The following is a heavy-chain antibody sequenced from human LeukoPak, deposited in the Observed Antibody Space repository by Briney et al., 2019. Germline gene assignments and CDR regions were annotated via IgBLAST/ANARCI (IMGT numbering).Heavy chain of an antibody. CDR3: ARAPTRSSDTVTGYLFDS. J-gene: IGHJ4*02. V-gene: IGHV4-38-2*02. CDR2: IYFTGST. D-gene: IGHD3-9*01. CDR1: GYSISSGYY. Sequence: SETLSLTCTVSGYSISSGYYSGWIRQPPGPGLVWIGNIYFTGSTYYNPSLMRRVTISVDTSRNQCSLKLGSVTAADTAVYYCARAPTRSSDTVTGYLFDSWGQGTLVTVSS.